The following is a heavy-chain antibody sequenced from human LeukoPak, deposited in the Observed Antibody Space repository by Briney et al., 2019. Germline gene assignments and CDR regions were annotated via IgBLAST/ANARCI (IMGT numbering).Heavy chain of an antibody. J-gene: IGHJ4*02. Sequence: TGGSLRLSCAASGFTFSSYGMHWVRQAPGKGLEWVAVIWYDGNNKYYADSVKGRFTISRDNSKNTLYLQMNSLRAEDTAVYYCARDLSGYYLSNNFDYWGQGTLVTVSS. V-gene: IGHV3-33*01. D-gene: IGHD3-22*01. CDR3: ARDLSGYYLSNNFDY. CDR2: IWYDGNNK. CDR1: GFTFSSYG.